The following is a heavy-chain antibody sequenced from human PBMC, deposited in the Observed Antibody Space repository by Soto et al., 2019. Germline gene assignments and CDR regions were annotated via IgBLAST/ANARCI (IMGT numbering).Heavy chain of an antibody. V-gene: IGHV1-46*01. CDR3: ARDPGLGGAKYYYYAMDV. CDR1: GYTFTSYY. D-gene: IGHD3-16*01. J-gene: IGHJ6*02. CDR2: INPSGGSR. Sequence: GASVKVSCKASGYTFTSYYMHWVRQAPGQGLEWMGIINPSGGSRSYAQKFQARVTMTRDTSTSTVYMELSSVRAKDTAVYYCARDPGLGGAKYYYYAMDVWGQGATVNV.